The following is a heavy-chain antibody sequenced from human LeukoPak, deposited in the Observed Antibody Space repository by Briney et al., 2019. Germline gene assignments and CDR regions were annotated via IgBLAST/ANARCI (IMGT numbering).Heavy chain of an antibody. CDR2: MKKDGSET. CDR3: GRHRSGSGTYFIDY. CDR1: GFTFSSYS. J-gene: IGHJ4*02. D-gene: IGHD3-10*01. Sequence: GGSLRLSCVVSGFTFSSYSMIWVRQAPGKGLQWVANMKKDGSETKYADSVKGRFTISSDNARNSLYLQMTSLRAEDTTVYYCGRHRSGSGTYFIDYWGQGTLVSVSS. V-gene: IGHV3-7*01.